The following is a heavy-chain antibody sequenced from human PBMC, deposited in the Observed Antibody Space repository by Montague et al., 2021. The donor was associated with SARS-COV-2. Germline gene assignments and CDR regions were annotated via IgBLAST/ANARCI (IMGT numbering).Heavy chain of an antibody. CDR1: GGSIRSYY. J-gene: IGHJ4*02. D-gene: IGHD3-10*01. CDR3: ARVQRGYYYGLWVSDRFDY. Sequence: SETLSLTCTVSGGSIRSYYWSWIRQPPGKGLEWIGYIYDSGSTNYNPSLKSRVTISVDTSKNQFSLKLSSVTAADTAVYYCARVQRGYYYGLWVSDRFDYWGQGTLVTVSS. V-gene: IGHV4-59*01. CDR2: IYDSGST.